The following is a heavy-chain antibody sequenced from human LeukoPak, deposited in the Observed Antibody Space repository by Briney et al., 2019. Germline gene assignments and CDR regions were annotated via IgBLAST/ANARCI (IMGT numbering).Heavy chain of an antibody. Sequence: PSKTLSLTCTVSGGSISSYYWSWIRQPPGKGLEWIGYIYYSGSTNYNPSLKSRVTISVDTSKNQFSLKLGSVTAADTAVYYCARRLGSGYSYYFDYWGQGTLVTVSS. CDR3: ARRLGSGYSYYFDY. D-gene: IGHD3-22*01. CDR2: IYYSGST. J-gene: IGHJ4*02. V-gene: IGHV4-59*08. CDR1: GGSISSYY.